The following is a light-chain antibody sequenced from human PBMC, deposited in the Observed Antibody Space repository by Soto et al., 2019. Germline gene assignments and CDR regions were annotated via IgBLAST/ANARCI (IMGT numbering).Light chain of an antibody. CDR1: SSKIGSNT. CDR2: TND. Sequence: QSVLTQPPSASGTPGQGVTVACSGSSSKIGSNTVNGYQQLPGTAPKLRIYTNDQRPSGVPDRFSGSQSGTSASLAISGLQSEDGAEYFCAAWDDGLNGRVFGGGTK. J-gene: IGLJ2*01. CDR3: AAWDDGLNGRV. V-gene: IGLV1-44*01.